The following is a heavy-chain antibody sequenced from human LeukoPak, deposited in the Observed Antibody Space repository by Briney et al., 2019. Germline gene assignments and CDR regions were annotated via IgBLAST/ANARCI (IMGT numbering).Heavy chain of an antibody. J-gene: IGHJ4*02. CDR2: IYHSGST. CDR3: AALGNYGDYVGYYFDY. Sequence: SQTLSLTCAVSGGSISSGGYSWSWIRQPPGKGLEWIAYIYHSGSTYYNPSLKSRVTISVDRSKNQFSLKLSFVTAADTAVYYCAALGNYGDYVGYYFDYWGQGTLVTVSS. CDR1: GGSISSGGYS. D-gene: IGHD4-17*01. V-gene: IGHV4-30-2*01.